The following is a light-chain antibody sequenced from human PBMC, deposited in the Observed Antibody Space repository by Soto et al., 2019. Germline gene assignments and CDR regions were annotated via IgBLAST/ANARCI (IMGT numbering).Light chain of an antibody. V-gene: IGKV1-5*03. J-gene: IGKJ1*01. CDR2: KSS. CDR1: QSLSTW. CDR3: QQYNSYSWT. Sequence: DIQMTQSPSPLSASVGDRVTITCRASQSLSTWLAWYQQKPWKAPKLLIYKSSSLESGVTSRFSGSGSGTEFTLTISSLQPDDFATDYCQQYNSYSWTFGQGTNVEI.